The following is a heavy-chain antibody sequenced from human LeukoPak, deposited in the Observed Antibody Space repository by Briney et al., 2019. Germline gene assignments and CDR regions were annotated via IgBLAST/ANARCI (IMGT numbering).Heavy chain of an antibody. D-gene: IGHD5-18*01. CDR2: IWYDGSNK. CDR3: ARAVDTAMVTFLGY. V-gene: IGHV3-33*01. CDR1: GITFSSYG. Sequence: GGSLRLSCAASGITFSSYGMHWVRQAPGKGLEWVAVIWYDGSNKYYADSVKGRFTISRDNSKNTLYLQMNSLKAEDTAVYYCARAVDTAMVTFLGYWGQGTLVTVSS. J-gene: IGHJ4*02.